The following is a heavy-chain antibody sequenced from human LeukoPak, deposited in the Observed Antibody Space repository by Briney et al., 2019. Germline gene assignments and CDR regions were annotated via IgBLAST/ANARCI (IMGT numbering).Heavy chain of an antibody. CDR1: GFTFSSYE. CDR2: ISSSGSTI. J-gene: IGHJ4*02. CDR3: ASLYNWNDVLDY. V-gene: IGHV3-48*03. Sequence: GGSLRLSCAASGFTFSSYEMNWVRQAPGKGLEWVSYISSSGSTIYYADSVKGRFTISRDNAKSSLYLQMNSLRAEDTAVYYCASLYNWNDVLDYWGQGTLVTVSS. D-gene: IGHD1-1*01.